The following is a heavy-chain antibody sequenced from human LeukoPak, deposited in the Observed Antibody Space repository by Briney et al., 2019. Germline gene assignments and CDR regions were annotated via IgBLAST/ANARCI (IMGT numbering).Heavy chain of an antibody. CDR3: ARDLRVKPYYYDSSGYWGAFDI. Sequence: GGSLRLSCAASGFTFSSYSMNWVRQAPGKGLEWVSYFSSGSSTTYYADSVKGRFTISRDNAKNSLYLQMNSLRAEDTAVYYCARDLRVKPYYYDSSGYWGAFDIWGQGTMVTVSS. CDR2: FSSGSSTT. CDR1: GFTFSSYS. J-gene: IGHJ3*02. D-gene: IGHD3-22*01. V-gene: IGHV3-48*01.